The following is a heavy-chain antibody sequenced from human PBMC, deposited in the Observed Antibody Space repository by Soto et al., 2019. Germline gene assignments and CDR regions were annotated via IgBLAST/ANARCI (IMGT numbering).Heavy chain of an antibody. CDR1: GFTFTSSA. V-gene: IGHV1-58*01. CDR2: IVVGSGNT. J-gene: IGHJ4*01. Sequence: SVKVSCKASGFTFTSSAVQWVRQARGQRLEWIGWIVVGSGNTNYAQKFQERVTITRDMSTSTAYMELSSRRSEDTAVYYCAAKPPPGLGYFDWLLCAFVYWGHGTLVTVPS. D-gene: IGHD3-9*01. CDR3: AAKPPPGLGYFDWLLCAFVY.